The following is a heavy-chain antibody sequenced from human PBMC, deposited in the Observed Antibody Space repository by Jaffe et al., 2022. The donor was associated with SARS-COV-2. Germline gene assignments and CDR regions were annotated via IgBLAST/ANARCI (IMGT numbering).Heavy chain of an antibody. Sequence: QVQLQESGPGLVKPSGTLSLTCAVSGGSISSSNWWSWVRQPPGKGLEWIGEIYHSGSTNYNPSLKSRVTISVDKSKNQFSLKLSSVTAADTAVYYCASLGRETTVTSYYYYGMDVWGQGTTVTVSS. D-gene: IGHD4-17*01. CDR1: GGSISSSNW. J-gene: IGHJ6*02. V-gene: IGHV4-4*02. CDR2: IYHSGST. CDR3: ASLGRETTVTSYYYYGMDV.